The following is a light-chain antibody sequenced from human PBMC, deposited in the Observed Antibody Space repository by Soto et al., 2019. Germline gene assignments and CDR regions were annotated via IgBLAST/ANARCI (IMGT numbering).Light chain of an antibody. J-gene: IGKJ4*01. Sequence: EIVMTQSPATLSVSPGERATLSCRASQSVDSNLAWYQQKPDQAPRLLIFGASTRATGIPARFSGSGSGTDFTLTISSLQSEDFGVYFCQQYDNWPLTFGGGTKVDIK. V-gene: IGKV3D-15*01. CDR1: QSVDSN. CDR2: GAS. CDR3: QQYDNWPLT.